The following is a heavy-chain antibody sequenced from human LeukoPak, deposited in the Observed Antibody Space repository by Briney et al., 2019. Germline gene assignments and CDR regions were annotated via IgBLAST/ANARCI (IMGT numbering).Heavy chain of an antibody. D-gene: IGHD5-18*01. CDR1: GFTFDDYA. CDR2: ISWDGGST. V-gene: IGHV3-43D*03. Sequence: PGGSLRLSCAASGFTFDDYAMHWVRQAPGKGLEWVSLISWDGGSTYYADSVKGRFTISRDNSKNSLYLQMNSLRAEDTALYYCARHLSGVTGYTYGRGIDYWGQGTLVTVSS. CDR3: ARHLSGVTGYTYGRGIDY. J-gene: IGHJ4*02.